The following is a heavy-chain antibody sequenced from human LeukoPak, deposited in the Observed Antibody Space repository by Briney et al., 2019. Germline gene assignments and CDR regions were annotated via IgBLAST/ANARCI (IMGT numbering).Heavy chain of an antibody. D-gene: IGHD2/OR15-2a*01. J-gene: IGHJ4*02. CDR2: INSDGSWT. CDR1: GNYR. CDR3: VSFYETY. V-gene: IGHV3-74*01. Sequence: SGGSLRLSCAASGNYRLHWVRQAPGKGLVWVSHINSDGSWTSYADSVKGRFTISKDNAKNTEYLQMNNLRAEDTAVYYCVSFYETYWGRGTLVTVSS.